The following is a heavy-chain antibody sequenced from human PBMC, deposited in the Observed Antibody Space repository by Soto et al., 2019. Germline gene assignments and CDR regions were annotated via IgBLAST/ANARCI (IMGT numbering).Heavy chain of an antibody. CDR1: GYTFTSYD. CDR3: ALDIVVVPAAMREGDY. CDR2: MNPNSGNT. Sequence: ASVKVSCKASGYTFTSYDINWVRQATGQGLEWMGWMNPNSGNTGYAQKFQGRVTMTRNTSISTAYMELSSLRSEDTAVYYCALDIVVVPAAMREGDYWGQGTLVTVSS. J-gene: IGHJ4*02. D-gene: IGHD2-2*03. V-gene: IGHV1-8*01.